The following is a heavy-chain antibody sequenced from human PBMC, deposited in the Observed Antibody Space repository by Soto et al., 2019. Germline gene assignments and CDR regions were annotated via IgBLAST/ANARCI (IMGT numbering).Heavy chain of an antibody. J-gene: IGHJ4*02. CDR1: GYTFTGYY. Sequence: ASVKVSCKASGYTFTGYYMHWVRQAPGQGLEWMGWINPNSGGTKYSQKFQGRVTITRDTSASTAYMELSSLRSEDTAVYYCAAGESLDYWGQGTLVTVSS. V-gene: IGHV1-2*02. CDR3: AAGESLDY. CDR2: INPNSGGT. D-gene: IGHD3-10*01.